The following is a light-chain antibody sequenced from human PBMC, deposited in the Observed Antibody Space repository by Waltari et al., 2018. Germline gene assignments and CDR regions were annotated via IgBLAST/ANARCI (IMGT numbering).Light chain of an antibody. Sequence: DIQMTQSPSSLSASVGDRVTITCRASQSISSYLNWYQQKPGKDPELLSQAASSLQSGVPSRFSGSGSGTDFTLTISSRQPEDCATYYCQQSYSTPRTFGGGTKVEIK. CDR3: QQSYSTPRT. CDR2: AAS. V-gene: IGKV1-39*01. CDR1: QSISSY. J-gene: IGKJ4*01.